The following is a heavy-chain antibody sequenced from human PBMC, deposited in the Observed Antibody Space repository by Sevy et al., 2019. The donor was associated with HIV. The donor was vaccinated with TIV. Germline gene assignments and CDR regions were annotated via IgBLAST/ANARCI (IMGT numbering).Heavy chain of an antibody. Sequence: GGSLRLSCEVSGFTFSTYWMTWVRQAPGKGLERVANIKQDGTETSYVDSVRGRFTISRDNAKKSLYLQLDNLRVEDTAVYYCARALADWGSFHYSLWGQGTLVTVSS. D-gene: IGHD3-16*02. CDR3: ARALADWGSFHYSL. V-gene: IGHV3-7*01. CDR2: IKQDGTET. CDR1: GFTFSTYW. J-gene: IGHJ4*02.